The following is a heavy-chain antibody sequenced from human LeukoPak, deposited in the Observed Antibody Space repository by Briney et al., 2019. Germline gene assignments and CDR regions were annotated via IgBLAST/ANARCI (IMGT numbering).Heavy chain of an antibody. J-gene: IGHJ6*03. D-gene: IGHD6-13*01. Sequence: SETLSLTCAVYGGSFSGYYWSWIRQPPGKGLEWIGEINHSGSTNYNPSLKSRVTISVDTSKNQFSLKLSSVTAADTAVYYCARAILKRGSSWYNYYYYMDVWGKGTTVTVSS. CDR3: ARAILKRGSSWYNYYYYMDV. CDR1: GGSFSGYY. CDR2: INHSGST. V-gene: IGHV4-34*01.